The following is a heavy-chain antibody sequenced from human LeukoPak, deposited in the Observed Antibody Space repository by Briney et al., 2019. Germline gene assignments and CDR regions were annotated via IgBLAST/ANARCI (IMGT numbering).Heavy chain of an antibody. CDR3: ARDPPGDGGVTLDY. Sequence: GGALRLSCAASGFTFSDYYMNWIRQAPGKGLEWISYISSSSDYTTYADSVKGRFTISRDNSKNSLYPQMNSLRAEDSAVYYCARDPPGDGGVTLDYWGQGTLVTASS. D-gene: IGHD2-8*02. CDR2: ISSSSDYT. CDR1: GFTFSDYY. J-gene: IGHJ4*02. V-gene: IGHV3-11*05.